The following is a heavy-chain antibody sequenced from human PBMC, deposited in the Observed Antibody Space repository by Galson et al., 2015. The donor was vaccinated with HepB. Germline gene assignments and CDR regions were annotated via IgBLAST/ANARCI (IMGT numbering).Heavy chain of an antibody. J-gene: IGHJ4*02. CDR2: IKFDGSEK. CDR1: GFTFSSYW. V-gene: IGHV3-7*03. D-gene: IGHD3-9*01. Sequence: SLRLSCAASGFTFSSYWMTWARQAPGKGLEWVGNIKFDGSEKFYVDSVKGRSTISRDNAKRSLYLQINSLRADDTAVYYCARIGDLLTGYFFLDYWGQGSLVTVSP. CDR3: ARIGDLLTGYFFLDY.